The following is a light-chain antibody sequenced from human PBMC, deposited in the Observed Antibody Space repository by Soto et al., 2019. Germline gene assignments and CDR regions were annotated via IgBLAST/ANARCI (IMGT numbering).Light chain of an antibody. CDR2: DVS. CDR1: SSDVGGYNY. J-gene: IGLJ1*01. Sequence: QSALTQPASVSGSPGQSITISCTGTSSDVGGYNYVSWYQQHPGKAPKLMIYDVSNRPSGVSNPFSGSKSGNTASLTISGLQAEDEADYYCSSYTSSSPYVFGTGTKLTVL. CDR3: SSYTSSSPYV. V-gene: IGLV2-14*01.